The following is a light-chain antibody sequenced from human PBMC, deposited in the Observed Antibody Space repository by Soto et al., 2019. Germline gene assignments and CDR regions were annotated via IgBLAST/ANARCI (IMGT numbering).Light chain of an antibody. CDR1: TSNIGSGYD. Sequence: QSVLTQPPSVSEAPGQRVTISCTGSTSNIGSGYDVHWYQQLPGTAPKLLIYGYNNRPSGVPDRFSGSKSGTSASLAITGLQAEDEADYYCQSYDSSLSGYVFGTGTKLTVL. V-gene: IGLV1-40*01. CDR2: GYN. CDR3: QSYDSSLSGYV. J-gene: IGLJ1*01.